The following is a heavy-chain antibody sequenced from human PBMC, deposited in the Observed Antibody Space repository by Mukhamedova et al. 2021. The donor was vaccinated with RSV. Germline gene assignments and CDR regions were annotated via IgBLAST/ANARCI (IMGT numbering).Heavy chain of an antibody. CDR3: PRPLEEFYSDSSGYVGAFDI. Sequence: EYMGIIYPDDSDTRYSPSFQGQVTISADKSISTAYLQWSSPKASDTAMYYCPRPLEEFYSDSSGYVGAFDIWGQGTMATVSS. V-gene: IGHV5-51*01. D-gene: IGHD3-22*01. CDR2: IYPDDSDT. J-gene: IGHJ3*02.